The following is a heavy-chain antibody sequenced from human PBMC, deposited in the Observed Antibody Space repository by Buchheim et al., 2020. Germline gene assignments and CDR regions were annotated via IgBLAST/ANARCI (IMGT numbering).Heavy chain of an antibody. CDR3: ARVYDIVVVVAEKESNYGMDV. D-gene: IGHD2-15*01. Sequence: QVQLQESGPGLVKPSGTLSLTCAVSGGSISSSNWWSWVRQPPGKGLEWIGEIYHSGSTNYNPSLKSRVTISVDKSKNQFSPKLSSVTAADTAVYHCARVYDIVVVVAEKESNYGMDVWGQGTT. V-gene: IGHV4-4*02. CDR1: GGSISSSNW. J-gene: IGHJ6*02. CDR2: IYHSGST.